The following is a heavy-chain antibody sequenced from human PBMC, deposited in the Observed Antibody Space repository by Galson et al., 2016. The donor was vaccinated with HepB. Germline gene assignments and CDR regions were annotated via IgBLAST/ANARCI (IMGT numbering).Heavy chain of an antibody. V-gene: IGHV3-74*01. D-gene: IGHD6-19*01. CDR3: AKERGVAVPNRPLDS. Sequence: SLRLSCAASGFSFSDYTMTWVRQAPGKGLVWVSRIKSDGSTTSYADSVKGRFTISRDKSKNTLYLQMNSLRNDDTAMYYCAKERGVAVPNRPLDSWGQGTLVTVSS. CDR2: IKSDGSTT. CDR1: GFSFSDYT. J-gene: IGHJ5*01.